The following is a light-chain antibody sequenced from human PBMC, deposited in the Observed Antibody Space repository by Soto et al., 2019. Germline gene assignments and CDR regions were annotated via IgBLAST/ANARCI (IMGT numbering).Light chain of an antibody. Sequence: QSVLTQPASVSESPGQSITISCAGTSSDIGGYNYVSWYQQHPDKAPKLMIYGVTNRPSGVSDRFSGSKSGNTASLTISGLQAEDEADYHCTSYTSSSTYVFGTGTKVTVL. V-gene: IGLV2-14*01. CDR2: GVT. CDR3: TSYTSSSTYV. J-gene: IGLJ1*01. CDR1: SSDIGGYNY.